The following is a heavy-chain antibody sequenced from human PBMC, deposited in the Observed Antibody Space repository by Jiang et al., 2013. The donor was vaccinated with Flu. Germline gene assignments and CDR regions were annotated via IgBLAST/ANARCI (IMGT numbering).Heavy chain of an antibody. J-gene: IGHJ4*02. V-gene: IGHV4-4*02. CDR1: GDSISSSNW. D-gene: IGHD3-22*01. CDR2: IYHSGST. Sequence: GSGLVKPSGTLSLTCAVSGDSISSSNWWSWVRQPPGKGLEWIGEIYHSGSTNYNPSLKSRVTISVDKSKNQFSLKLSSVTAADTAVYYCARVRYDSSGYYHISFDYWGQGTLVTVSS. CDR3: ARVRYDSSGYYHISFDY.